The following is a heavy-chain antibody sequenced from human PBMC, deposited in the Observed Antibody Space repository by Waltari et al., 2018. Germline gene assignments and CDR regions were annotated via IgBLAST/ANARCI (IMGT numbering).Heavy chain of an antibody. V-gene: IGHV1-69*13. J-gene: IGHJ1*01. D-gene: IGHD2-15*01. CDR1: GGTFSSYA. Sequence: QVQLVQSGAEVKKPGSSVKVSCKASGGTFSSYAISWVRQAPGQGLEWMGGIIPIFGTANYAQKCQGRVTITADESTSTAYMELSSLRSEDTAVYYCARDYRGTWWELGPPLQYFQHWGQGTLVTVSS. CDR3: ARDYRGTWWELGPPLQYFQH. CDR2: IIPIFGTA.